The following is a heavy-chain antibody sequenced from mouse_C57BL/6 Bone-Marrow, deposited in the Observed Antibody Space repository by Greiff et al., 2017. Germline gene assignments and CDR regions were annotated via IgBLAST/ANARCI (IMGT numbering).Heavy chain of an antibody. CDR3: AKIDYGYVNFDY. CDR2: IHPNSGST. V-gene: IGHV1-64*01. Sequence: QVQLQQPGAELVKPGASVKLSCKASGYTFTSYWMHWVKQRPGQGLEWIGMIHPNSGSTNYNEKFKSKATLTVAKSSSTAYMQLISLTSEDSAVYYGAKIDYGYVNFDYWGQGTTLTVSS. D-gene: IGHD2-2*01. J-gene: IGHJ2*01. CDR1: GYTFTSYW.